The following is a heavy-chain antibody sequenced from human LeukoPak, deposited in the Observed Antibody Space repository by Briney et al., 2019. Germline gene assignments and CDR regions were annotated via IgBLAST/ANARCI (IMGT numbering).Heavy chain of an antibody. CDR3: ARLAGTINWFDP. CDR2: IYPGDSDT. CDR1: GYTFTSYW. V-gene: IGHV5-51*01. D-gene: IGHD6-19*01. J-gene: IGHJ5*02. Sequence: GESLQISCKGSGYTFTSYWIGWVGQVPGKGLEWMGIIYPGDSDTRYSPSFQGQVTISADKSISTAYLQWSSLKASDTAMYYCARLAGTINWFDPWGQGTLVTVSS.